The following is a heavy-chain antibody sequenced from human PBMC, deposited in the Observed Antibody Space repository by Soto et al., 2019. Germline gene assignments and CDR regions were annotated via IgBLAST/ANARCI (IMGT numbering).Heavy chain of an antibody. CDR3: AREYYDSSGYPGYYFDY. J-gene: IGHJ4*02. D-gene: IGHD3-22*01. Sequence: ASVKVSCKASGGTFSSYAISWVQQAPGQGLEWMGGIIPIFGTANYAQKFQGRVTITADESTSTAYMELSSLRSEDTAVYYCAREYYDSSGYPGYYFDYWGQGTLVTVSS. CDR1: GGTFSSYA. V-gene: IGHV1-69*13. CDR2: IIPIFGTA.